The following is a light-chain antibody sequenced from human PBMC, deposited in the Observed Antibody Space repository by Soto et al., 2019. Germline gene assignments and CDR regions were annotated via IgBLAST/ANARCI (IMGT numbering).Light chain of an antibody. CDR3: SSYTSSNTLLYV. J-gene: IGLJ1*01. CDR2: EVT. CDR1: SSDVGGYNY. V-gene: IGLV2-14*01. Sequence: QSALTQPASVSGSPGQSITISCTGTSSDVGGYNYVSWYQQYPGKAPKLMIYEVTNRPSGVSNRLSGSKSGNTASLTISGLQAEDEADYYCSSYTSSNTLLYVFGTGTKVTVL.